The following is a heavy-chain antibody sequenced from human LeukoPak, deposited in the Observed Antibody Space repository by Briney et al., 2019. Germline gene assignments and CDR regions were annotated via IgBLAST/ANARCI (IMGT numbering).Heavy chain of an antibody. CDR1: GYTFTGYY. V-gene: IGHV1-2*02. D-gene: IGHD3-22*01. CDR3: ARVFLYYDDRSGYLSAFDI. CDR2: INPNHGST. J-gene: IGHJ3*02. Sequence: ASVKVSCKASGYTFTGYYMHWVRQAPGQGLEWMGWINPNHGSTNYAQKLQGRVTMTRDTSISTAYMELRRLRSDDTAVYYCARVFLYYDDRSGYLSAFDIGGQGTMVTVS.